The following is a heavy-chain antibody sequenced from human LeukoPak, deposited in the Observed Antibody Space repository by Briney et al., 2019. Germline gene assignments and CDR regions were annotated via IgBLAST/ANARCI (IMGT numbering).Heavy chain of an antibody. Sequence: ASVKVSCKASGYTFTRFYMHWVRQAPGQGLEWMGIITPSGGSTSYAQKFQGRVTMTRDTSTSTVYMELSSLRSEDTAVYYCARGWLAPGFDYWGQGTLVTVSS. D-gene: IGHD6-19*01. CDR1: GYTFTRFY. V-gene: IGHV1-46*01. CDR3: ARGWLAPGFDY. CDR2: ITPSGGST. J-gene: IGHJ4*02.